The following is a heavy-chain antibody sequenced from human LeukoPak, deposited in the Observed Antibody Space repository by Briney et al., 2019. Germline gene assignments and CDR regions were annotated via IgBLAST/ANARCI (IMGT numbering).Heavy chain of an antibody. J-gene: IGHJ4*02. D-gene: IGHD1-26*01. CDR1: GFNFVNTW. CDR3: AGKGGVGPPFDY. V-gene: IGHV3-74*01. Sequence: GGSLRLSCAASGFNFVNTWMHWVRQAPGKGLVWVARIKNDGSGIIYADSVEGRFTISRDNARNTVYLQMNSLRAEDTAVYYVAGKGGVGPPFDYGGKGTLVTVSS. CDR2: IKNDGSGI.